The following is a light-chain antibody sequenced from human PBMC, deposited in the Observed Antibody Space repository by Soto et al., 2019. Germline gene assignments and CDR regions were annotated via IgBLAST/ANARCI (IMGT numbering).Light chain of an antibody. CDR3: TSFAGSSVV. V-gene: IGLV2-8*01. Sequence: QSALTQPPSASGSPGQSVTISCTGTSSDVGGNNFVSWYQQHPGKAPKALIYEVNKRPSGVPDRFSGSKSGNTASLTVSGLQAEDEADYYCTSFAGSSVVFGGGTQLTVL. J-gene: IGLJ7*01. CDR2: EVN. CDR1: SSDVGGNNF.